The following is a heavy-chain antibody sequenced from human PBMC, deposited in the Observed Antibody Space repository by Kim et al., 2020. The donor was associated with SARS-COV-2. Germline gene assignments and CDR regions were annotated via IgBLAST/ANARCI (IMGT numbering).Heavy chain of an antibody. J-gene: IGHJ6*02. V-gene: IGHV3-48*03. D-gene: IGHD5-12*01. CDR2: ISSSGSTI. Sequence: GGSLRLSCAASGFTFSSYEMNWVRQAPGKGLEWVSYISSSGSTIYYADSVKGRFTISRDNAKNSLYLQMNSLRAEDTAVYYCARVLSLKRVSGYDGYYYYGMDVWGQGTTVTVSS. CDR1: GFTFSSYE. CDR3: ARVLSLKRVSGYDGYYYYGMDV.